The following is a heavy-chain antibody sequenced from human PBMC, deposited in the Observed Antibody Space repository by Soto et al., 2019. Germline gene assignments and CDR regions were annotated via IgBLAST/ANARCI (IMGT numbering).Heavy chain of an antibody. J-gene: IGHJ4*02. D-gene: IGHD3-22*01. V-gene: IGHV3-7*01. CDR1: GFTFSSYW. CDR3: ARDRSPFSGYAPIDY. Sequence: GGSLRLSCAASGFTFSSYWMSWVRQAPGKGLEWVANIKQDGSEKYYVDSVKGRFTISRDNAKNSLYLQMNSLRAEDTAVYYCARDRSPFSGYAPIDYWGQGTLVTVSS. CDR2: IKQDGSEK.